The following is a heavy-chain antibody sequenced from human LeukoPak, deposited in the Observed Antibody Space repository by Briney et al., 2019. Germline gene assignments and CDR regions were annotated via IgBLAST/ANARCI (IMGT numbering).Heavy chain of an antibody. J-gene: IGHJ4*02. CDR1: GFTFDDYA. Sequence: PGGSLRLSCAASGFTFDDYAMHWVRQAPGKGLEWVSGISWNSGSIGYADSVKGRFTISRDNAKNSLYLQMNSLRAEDMALYYCAKDMGYSSGWYYFDYWGQGTLVTVSP. CDR2: ISWNSGSI. D-gene: IGHD6-19*01. CDR3: AKDMGYSSGWYYFDY. V-gene: IGHV3-9*03.